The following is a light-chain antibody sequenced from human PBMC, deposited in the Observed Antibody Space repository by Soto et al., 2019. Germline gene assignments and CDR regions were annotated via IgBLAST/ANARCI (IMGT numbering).Light chain of an antibody. Sequence: EIVLTQSPGTLSLSPGERATLSCRASQSVSSSYLAWYQQKPGQAPRLLIYGASSRASGIPDRFSGSGSGTDFTLTISRLEPGDFAVYYCQQYCSSPPITFGPGTKVDIK. CDR3: QQYCSSPPIT. V-gene: IGKV3-20*01. J-gene: IGKJ3*01. CDR2: GAS. CDR1: QSVSSSY.